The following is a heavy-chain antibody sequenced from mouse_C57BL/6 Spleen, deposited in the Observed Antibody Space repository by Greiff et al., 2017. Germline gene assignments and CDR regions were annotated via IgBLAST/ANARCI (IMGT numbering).Heavy chain of an antibody. J-gene: IGHJ3*01. CDR3: ASYDCYFAY. Sequence: QVHVKQSGAELVKPGASVKISCKASGYAFSSYWMNWVKQRPGKGLEWIGQIYPGDGDTNYNGKFKGKATLTADKSSSTTYMQLRSLASEDSAVYFCASYDCYFAYWGQGTLVTVSA. D-gene: IGHD2-3*01. CDR2: IYPGDGDT. CDR1: GYAFSSYW. V-gene: IGHV1-80*01.